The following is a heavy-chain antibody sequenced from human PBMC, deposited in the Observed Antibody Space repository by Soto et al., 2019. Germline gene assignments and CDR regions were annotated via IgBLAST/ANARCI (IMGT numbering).Heavy chain of an antibody. V-gene: IGHV3-30-3*01. CDR2: ISYDGSNK. CDR3: ARDLLMTTVTHGDY. D-gene: IGHD4-17*01. CDR1: GFTFSSYA. J-gene: IGHJ4*02. Sequence: QVQLVESGGGVVQPGRSLRLSCAASGFTFSSYAMHWVRQAPGKGLEWVAVISYDGSNKYYADSVKGRFTISRDNSKNTLYLQMNSLRAEDTAVYYCARDLLMTTVTHGDYWGQGTLVTVSS.